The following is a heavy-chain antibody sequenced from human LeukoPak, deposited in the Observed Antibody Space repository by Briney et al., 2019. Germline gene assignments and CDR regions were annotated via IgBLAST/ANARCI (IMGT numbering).Heavy chain of an antibody. D-gene: IGHD3-22*01. Sequence: SETLSLTCAVYGGSFSGYYWSWIRQPPGKGLEWIGEINHSGSTNYNPSLKSRVTISVDTSKNQFSLKLSSVAAADTAVYYCAGYYYDSRGYPRWFDPWGQGTLVTLSS. CDR1: GGSFSGYY. J-gene: IGHJ5*02. V-gene: IGHV4-34*01. CDR2: INHSGST. CDR3: AGYYYDSRGYPRWFDP.